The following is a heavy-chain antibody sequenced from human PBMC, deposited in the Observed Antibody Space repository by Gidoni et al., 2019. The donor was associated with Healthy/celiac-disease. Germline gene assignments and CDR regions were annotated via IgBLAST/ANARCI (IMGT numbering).Heavy chain of an antibody. CDR1: GFAFSSYG. CDR2: IWYDGSNK. V-gene: IGHV3-33*01. J-gene: IGHJ4*02. Sequence: QVLLVGSGGGVVQPGRALRLTCAASGFAFSSYGMHWVRQAPGKGLEGVAVIWYDGSNKYYADSVKGRFTISRDNSNNTLYLQMNSLSAEDTAVYYCASDAYFGSGSYLDYWGQGTLVTVSS. CDR3: ASDAYFGSGSYLDY. D-gene: IGHD3-10*01.